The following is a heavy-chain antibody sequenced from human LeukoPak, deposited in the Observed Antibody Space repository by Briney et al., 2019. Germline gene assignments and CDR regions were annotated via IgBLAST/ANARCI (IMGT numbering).Heavy chain of an antibody. Sequence: SETLSLTCTVSGGPISSSDYYWGWIRQPPGKGLEWIGKIYYSGSTYYNPSLKSRVTISVDTSKNQFSLKLSSVTAADTAVYYCARHANKFWSGYYHSLYYFDYWGQGTLVTVSS. D-gene: IGHD3-3*01. CDR3: ARHANKFWSGYYHSLYYFDY. CDR1: GGPISSSDYY. J-gene: IGHJ4*02. V-gene: IGHV4-39*01. CDR2: IYYSGST.